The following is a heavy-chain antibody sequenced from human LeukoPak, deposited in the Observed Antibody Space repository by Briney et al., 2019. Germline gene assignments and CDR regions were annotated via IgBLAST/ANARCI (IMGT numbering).Heavy chain of an antibody. CDR1: GFTFRNYA. CDR3: ARLRGAYMGIYFCLDV. Sequence: GGSLRLSCAASGFTFRNYAMSWVRQAPGKGLEWVSGISGSGDTTYYADSVKGRFTISRDRSKNTLYLQMNRLRAEDTAIYYFARLRGAYMGIYFCLDVWGQGTTVTVSS. D-gene: IGHD2-21*01. V-gene: IGHV3-23*01. CDR2: ISGSGDTT. J-gene: IGHJ6*02.